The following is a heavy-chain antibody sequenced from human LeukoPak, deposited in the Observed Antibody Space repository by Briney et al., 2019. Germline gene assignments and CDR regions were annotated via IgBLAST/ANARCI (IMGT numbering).Heavy chain of an antibody. CDR1: GGSISSYY. J-gene: IGHJ6*03. CDR2: IYYSGST. Sequence: SETLSLTCTVSGGSISSYYWSWIRQPPGKGLEWIGYIYYSGSTNYNPSLKSRVTISVDTSKNQFSLKLSSVTAADTAVYYCARAQVTNLTGYYYYYMDVWGKGTTVTVSS. D-gene: IGHD4-17*01. V-gene: IGHV4-59*01. CDR3: ARAQVTNLTGYYYYYMDV.